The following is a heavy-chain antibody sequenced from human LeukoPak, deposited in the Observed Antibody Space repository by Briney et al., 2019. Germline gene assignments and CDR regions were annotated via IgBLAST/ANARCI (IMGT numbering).Heavy chain of an antibody. Sequence: SATLSLTCAVYGGSFSGYYWSWIRQPPGKGLEWIGEINHSGSTNYNPSLKSRVTISVDTSKNQFSLKLSSVTAADTAVYYCARTRVRGRFDYWGQGTLVTVSS. V-gene: IGHV4-34*01. CDR2: INHSGST. D-gene: IGHD3-10*01. CDR1: GGSFSGYY. CDR3: ARTRVRGRFDY. J-gene: IGHJ4*02.